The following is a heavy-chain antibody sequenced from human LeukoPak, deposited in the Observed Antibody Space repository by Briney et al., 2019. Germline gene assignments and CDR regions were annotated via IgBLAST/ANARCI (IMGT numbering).Heavy chain of an antibody. CDR3: AGRRVLDASFDY. V-gene: IGHV3-66*02. Sequence: GGSLRLSCAASGFTVSGNYMSWVRQAPGKGLEWVSVIYSSDNTYYIDSVKGRFTISRDNSKNMLYLQMNSLRAEDTAVYYCAGRRVLDASFDYWGQGTLVTVSS. CDR2: IYSSDNT. CDR1: GFTVSGNY. D-gene: IGHD3-16*01. J-gene: IGHJ4*02.